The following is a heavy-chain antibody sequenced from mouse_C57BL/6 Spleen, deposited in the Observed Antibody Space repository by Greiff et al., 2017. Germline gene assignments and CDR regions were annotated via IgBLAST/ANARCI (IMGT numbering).Heavy chain of an antibody. CDR1: GYSITSGYY. V-gene: IGHV3-6*01. CDR3: ARDSYYGSSYPFAY. CDR2: ISYDGSN. J-gene: IGHJ3*01. Sequence: DVKLQESGPGLVKPSPSLSPTCSVTGYSITSGYYWNWIRQFPGNKLEWMGYISYDGSNNYNPSLKNRISITRDTSKNQFFLKLNSVTTEDTATYYCARDSYYGSSYPFAYWGQGTLVTVAA. D-gene: IGHD1-1*01.